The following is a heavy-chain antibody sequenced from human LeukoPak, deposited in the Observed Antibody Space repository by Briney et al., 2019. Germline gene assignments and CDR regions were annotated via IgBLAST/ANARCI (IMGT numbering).Heavy chain of an antibody. D-gene: IGHD7-27*01. Sequence: GSLRLSCAASGFTFSSYAMSWVRQPPGKGLEWIGSIYYSGSTHYNPSLKSRVTISSDTSRNQFSLKLSSVTAADTAVYYCTRDLGNWDIDYWGQGTLVTVSS. CDR1: GFTFSSYA. CDR2: IYYSGST. J-gene: IGHJ4*02. CDR3: TRDLGNWDIDY. V-gene: IGHV4-39*07.